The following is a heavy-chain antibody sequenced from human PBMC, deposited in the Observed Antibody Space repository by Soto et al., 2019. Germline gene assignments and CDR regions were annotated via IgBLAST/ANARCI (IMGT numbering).Heavy chain of an antibody. V-gene: IGHV1-3*01. CDR1: GYTFTSYA. D-gene: IGHD4-17*01. CDR2: INAGNGNT. CDR3: ARDRDYEASHFDY. Sequence: EASVKVSCKASGYTFTSYAMHWVRQAPGQRLEWMGWINAGNGNTKCSQKLQGRVTVTTDTSTSTAYMELRSLRSDDTAVYYCARDRDYEASHFDYWGQGTLVTVSS. J-gene: IGHJ4*02.